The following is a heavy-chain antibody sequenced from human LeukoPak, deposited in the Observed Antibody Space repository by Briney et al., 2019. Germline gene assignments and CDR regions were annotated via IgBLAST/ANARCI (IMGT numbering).Heavy chain of an antibody. CDR1: GLTFSSSG. J-gene: IGHJ3*02. V-gene: IGHV3-30*18. Sequence: GGSLRLSCAASGLTFSSSGMHWVRQAPGKGLEWVAIISYDGSNKYYADSVKGRFTISRDNSKNTLYLQMNSLRAEDTAVYYCAKRLINSRAFDIWGQGTMASVSS. CDR2: ISYDGSNK. D-gene: IGHD2/OR15-2a*01. CDR3: AKRLINSRAFDI.